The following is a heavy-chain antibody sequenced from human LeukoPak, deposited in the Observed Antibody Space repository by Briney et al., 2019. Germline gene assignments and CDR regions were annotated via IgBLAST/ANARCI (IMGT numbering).Heavy chain of an antibody. CDR3: AKWPEGATPKFHH. D-gene: IGHD1-26*01. J-gene: IGHJ4*02. CDR1: GFSFSSYA. CDR2: ISASGHAT. Sequence: GGSLRLSCAASGFSFSSYAMSWVRQAPGKGLEAPGKGLEWVSTISASGHATYYPDSVRGRFTISRDNSKSTLHLQMDSLRAEDSALYYCAKWPEGATPKFHHWGQGTLVTVSS. V-gene: IGHV3-23*01.